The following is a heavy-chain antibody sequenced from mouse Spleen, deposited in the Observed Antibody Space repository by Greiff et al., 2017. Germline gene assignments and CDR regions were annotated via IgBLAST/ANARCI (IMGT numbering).Heavy chain of an antibody. D-gene: IGHD2-12*01. CDR1: GFTFSGYY. Sequence: EVKLVESGGGLVQPGGSLKLSCATSGFTFSGYYMYWVRQTPEKRLEWVAYISNGGGSTYYPDTVKGRCTISRDNASNTLYLQMSRLTAEDTALYYCARQVLYDRAYYAMYYWGQGTSVTVSS. V-gene: IGHV5-12*02. J-gene: IGHJ4*01. CDR3: ARQVLYDRAYYAMYY. CDR2: ISNGGGST.